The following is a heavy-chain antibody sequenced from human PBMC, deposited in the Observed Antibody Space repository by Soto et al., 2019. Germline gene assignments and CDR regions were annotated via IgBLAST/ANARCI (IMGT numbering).Heavy chain of an antibody. CDR1: VCSISSISYY. CDR3: ARPKIAFHNLFDP. CDR2: IYYSGST. D-gene: IGHD3-3*02. J-gene: IGHJ5*02. V-gene: IGHV4-39*01. Sequence: PSETLSLTCTVFVCSISSISYYWGRIRQPPGKGLEWIGSIYYSGSTYYNPSLKSRVTISVDTSKNQFSLKLSSVTAADTAVYYSARPKIAFHNLFDPWGQGNLVTVS.